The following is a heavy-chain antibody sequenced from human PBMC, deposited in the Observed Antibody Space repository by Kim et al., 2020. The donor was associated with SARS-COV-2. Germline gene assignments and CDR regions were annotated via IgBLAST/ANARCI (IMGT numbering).Heavy chain of an antibody. D-gene: IGHD6-6*01. CDR1: GFTFSSYA. V-gene: IGHV3-30-3*01. Sequence: GGSLRLSCAASGFTFSSYAMHWVRQAPGKGLEWVAVISYDGSNKYYADSVKCRFTISRDNSKNTLYLQMNSLRAEDTAVYYCARPFIAARRAFDYWGQGTLVTVSS. CDR2: ISYDGSNK. J-gene: IGHJ4*02. CDR3: ARPFIAARRAFDY.